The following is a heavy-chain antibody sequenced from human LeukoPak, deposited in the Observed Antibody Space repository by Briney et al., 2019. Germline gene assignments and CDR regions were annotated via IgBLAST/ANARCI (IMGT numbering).Heavy chain of an antibody. J-gene: IGHJ6*03. CDR3: ATTVTQASYYYMDV. D-gene: IGHD4-11*01. Sequence: PSETLSLTCTVSGDSISSYYWSWIRQPPGKGLEWIGYIYYSGSTNYNPSLKSRVTISVDTSKNQFSLKLSSVTAADTAMYYCATTVTQASYYYMDVWGKGTTVTVAS. CDR2: IYYSGST. CDR1: GDSISSYY. V-gene: IGHV4-59*01.